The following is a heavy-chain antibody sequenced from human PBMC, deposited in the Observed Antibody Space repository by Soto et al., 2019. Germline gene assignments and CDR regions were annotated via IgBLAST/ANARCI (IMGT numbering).Heavy chain of an antibody. Sequence: GASVKVSCKASGGTFSSYASSWVRQAPGQGLEWMGGIIPIFGTANYAQKFQGRVTITADESTSTAYMELSSLRSEDTAVYYCASINFGPSLVRSYYYGMDVWGQGTTVTVSS. CDR2: IIPIFGTA. CDR3: ASINFGPSLVRSYYYGMDV. V-gene: IGHV1-69*13. CDR1: GGTFSSYA. D-gene: IGHD3-10*01. J-gene: IGHJ6*02.